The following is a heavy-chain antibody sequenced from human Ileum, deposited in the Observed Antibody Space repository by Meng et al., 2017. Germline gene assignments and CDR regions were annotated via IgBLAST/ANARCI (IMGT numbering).Heavy chain of an antibody. J-gene: IGHJ4*02. Sequence: RHQGRVSRLVRPSWTLSLTAAVSGASISTSNWWNGVRQPPGEGLEWIGEIYHSGLVNYNLSLKSRVTLSIDKSKNQFSLKLISVTAADTGVHYCAANSGKKMHSWGQGTLVTVSS. CDR2: IYHSGLV. V-gene: IGHV4-4*02. CDR1: GASISTSNW. D-gene: IGHD4-23*01. CDR3: AANSGKKMHS.